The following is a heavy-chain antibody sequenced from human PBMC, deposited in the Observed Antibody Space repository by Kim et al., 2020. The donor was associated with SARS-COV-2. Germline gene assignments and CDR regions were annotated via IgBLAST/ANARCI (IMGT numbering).Heavy chain of an antibody. CDR3: AHSLGYCTTDCRSYYFDY. CDR1: GFSLDTSGVA. CDR2: IYWDDDK. V-gene: IGHV2-5*02. D-gene: IGHD2-8*01. J-gene: IGHJ4*02. Sequence: SGPTLVNPTQTLTLTCTFSGFSLDTSGVAVGWIRQPPGKALEWLALIYWDDDKRHSPSLKNRLTITKDTSKNQVVLILTNMGPVDTATYYCAHSLGYCTTDCRSYYFDYWGQGTLVTVSS.